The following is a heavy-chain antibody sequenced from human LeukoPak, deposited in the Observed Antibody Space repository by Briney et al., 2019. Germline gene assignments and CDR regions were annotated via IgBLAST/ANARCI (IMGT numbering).Heavy chain of an antibody. CDR2: INHSGST. CDR1: VGSFSGYY. V-gene: IGHV4-34*01. CDR3: ARGQQWLNKNYDY. J-gene: IGHJ4*02. D-gene: IGHD6-19*01. Sequence: SETLSLTCAVYVGSFSGYYWSWIRQPPGKGLEGIGEINHSGSTNYNPSLTSRVTISVDTSKNQFSLKLSSVTAADTAVYYCARGQQWLNKNYDYWGQGTLVTVSS.